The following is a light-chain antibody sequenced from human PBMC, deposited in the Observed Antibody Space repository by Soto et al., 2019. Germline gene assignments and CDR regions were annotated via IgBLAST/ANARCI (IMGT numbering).Light chain of an antibody. CDR2: LNSDGSH. CDR1: SGHSSYA. J-gene: IGLJ3*02. V-gene: IGLV4-69*01. CDR3: QTWGTGIRV. Sequence: QLVLTQSPSASASLGASVKLTCTLSSGHSSYAIAWHQQQPEKGPRYLMKLNSDGSHSKGDGIPDRFSGSSSGAERYLTISGLQSEDEADYYWQTWGTGIRVFGGGTKLTVL.